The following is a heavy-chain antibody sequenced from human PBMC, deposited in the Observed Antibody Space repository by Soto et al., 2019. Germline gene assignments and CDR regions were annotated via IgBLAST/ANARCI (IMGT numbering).Heavy chain of an antibody. J-gene: IGHJ4*02. CDR2: IYYSGST. V-gene: IGHV4-30-4*01. D-gene: IGHD3-3*01. CDR1: GGSISSGDYY. Sequence: SETLSLTCTVSGGSISSGDYYWSWIRQPPGKGLECIGYIYYSGSTYYNSSLKSRVTISVDTSKNQFSLKLSSVTAADTAVYYCARGAASVESLDYWGQGTLVTVSS. CDR3: ARGAASVESLDY.